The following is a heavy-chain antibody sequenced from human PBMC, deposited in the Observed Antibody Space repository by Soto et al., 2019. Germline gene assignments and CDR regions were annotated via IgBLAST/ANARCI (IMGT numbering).Heavy chain of an antibody. CDR3: AIMGGDTTRDGRDYYNNDLDV. D-gene: IGHD4-4*01. CDR2: INPNSGGT. V-gene: IGHV1-2*02. Sequence: SVKVSFKASGYSFTGHYIHLLPHAPAQGLELMGWINPNSGGTNHAQKVQGRVTMTRNTTHSTAYMELSRRRADNTAVYYCAIMGGDTTRDGRDYYNNDLDVWGQGTTVTVSS. J-gene: IGHJ6*02. CDR1: GYSFTGHY.